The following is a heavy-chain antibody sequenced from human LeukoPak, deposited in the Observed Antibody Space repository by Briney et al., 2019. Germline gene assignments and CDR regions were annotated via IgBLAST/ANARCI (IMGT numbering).Heavy chain of an antibody. D-gene: IGHD6-13*01. CDR2: IGTAGEI. Sequence: GGSLRLSCAASGFTFRSYDMHWVRQATGKGLEWVSGIGTAGEIYYPGSVKGRVTISRENAKNSLYLQMNSLRAGDTAVYYCARAAYSSTWYSWYFDLWGRGTLVTVSS. CDR1: GFTFRSYD. V-gene: IGHV3-13*01. CDR3: ARAAYSSTWYSWYFDL. J-gene: IGHJ2*01.